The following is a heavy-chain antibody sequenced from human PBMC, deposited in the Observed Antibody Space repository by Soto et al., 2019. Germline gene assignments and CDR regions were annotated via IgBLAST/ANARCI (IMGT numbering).Heavy chain of an antibody. D-gene: IGHD3-10*01. V-gene: IGHV3-30*18. CDR3: AKDFFRTELLWFGDPGGHYGMDV. CDR1: GFTFSSYG. J-gene: IGHJ6*02. CDR2: ISYDGSNK. Sequence: PGGSLILSCAASGFTFSSYGMHWVRQAPGKGLEWVAVISYDGSNKYYADSVKGRFTISRDNSKNTLYLQMNSLRAEDTAVYYCAKDFFRTELLWFGDPGGHYGMDVWGQGTTVTVSS.